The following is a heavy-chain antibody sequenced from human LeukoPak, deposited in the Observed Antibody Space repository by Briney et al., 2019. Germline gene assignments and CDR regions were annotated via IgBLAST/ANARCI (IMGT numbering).Heavy chain of an antibody. CDR3: ARMGATASFFQH. Sequence: SETLSLTCAVYGGSFSGYYWSWIRQPPGKGLEWIGEINHSGSTNYNPSLKSRVTISLDTSKNQFSLKLSSVTAADTAVYYCARMGATASFFQHWGQGTLVTVSS. D-gene: IGHD1-26*01. J-gene: IGHJ1*01. CDR1: GGSFSGYY. CDR2: INHSGST. V-gene: IGHV4-34*01.